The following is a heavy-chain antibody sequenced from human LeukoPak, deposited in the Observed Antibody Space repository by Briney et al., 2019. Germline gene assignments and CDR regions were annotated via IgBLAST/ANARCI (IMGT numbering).Heavy chain of an antibody. Sequence: GGSLRLSCAASGFTFSSYAMSWVRRAPGKGLEWVSVIYSGGSTYYADSVKGRLTISRDNSNNTLYLQMNSLRAEDTAVYYCARVSATYYFDYWGQGTLVTVSS. D-gene: IGHD1-1*01. CDR2: IYSGGST. V-gene: IGHV3-53*01. CDR1: GFTFSSYA. J-gene: IGHJ4*02. CDR3: ARVSATYYFDY.